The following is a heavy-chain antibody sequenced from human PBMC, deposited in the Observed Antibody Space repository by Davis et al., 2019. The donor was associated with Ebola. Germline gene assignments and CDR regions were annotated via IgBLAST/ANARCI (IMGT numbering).Heavy chain of an antibody. D-gene: IGHD1-26*01. CDR3: AKDTSNVWFDV. CDR2: ISGSGGST. Sequence: PGGSLRLSCAASGFTFSSYAMSWVRQAPGKGLEWVSAISGSGGSTYYADSVKGRFTISRDNSMNTLHLQMNSLRVEDTAIYYCAKDTSNVWFDVWGQGTMVTVSS. CDR1: GFTFSSYA. V-gene: IGHV3-23*01. J-gene: IGHJ3*01.